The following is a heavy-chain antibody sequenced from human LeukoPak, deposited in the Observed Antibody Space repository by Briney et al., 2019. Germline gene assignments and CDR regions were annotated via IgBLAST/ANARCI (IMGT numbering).Heavy chain of an antibody. D-gene: IGHD1-26*01. CDR3: ARAGVGAIYYFDY. J-gene: IGHJ4*02. Sequence: GGSLRLSCAASGFSFNRYSMNWVRQAPGKGLEWVSSISSSSSYIYYSDSVRGRFTISRDNSKNTLYLQMKSLRVEDTAVYYCARAGVGAIYYFDYWGQGTLVTVSS. V-gene: IGHV3-21*01. CDR2: ISSSSSYI. CDR1: GFSFNRYS.